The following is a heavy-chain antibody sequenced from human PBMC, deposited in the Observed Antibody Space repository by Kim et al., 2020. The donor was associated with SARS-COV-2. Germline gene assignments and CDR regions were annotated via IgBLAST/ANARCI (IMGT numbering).Heavy chain of an antibody. CDR2: T. V-gene: IGHV1-46*01. CDR3: AREPAGYYYKDY. Sequence: TKFAQQFKGTVTMTRDTSTNTVYMELSSLRSDDTAVYYCAREPAGYYYKDYWGQGTLVTVSA. D-gene: IGHD3-10*01. J-gene: IGHJ4*02.